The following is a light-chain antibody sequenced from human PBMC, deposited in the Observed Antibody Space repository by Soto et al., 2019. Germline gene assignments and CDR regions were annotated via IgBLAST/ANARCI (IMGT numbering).Light chain of an antibody. V-gene: IGLV2-23*02. CDR2: EVN. J-gene: IGLJ7*01. Sequence: QSVLTQPASVSGSPGQSITISCTGTSSDVGSYNLVSWYQQHPTKAPKLMIYEVNKRPSGVSNRLSGSKSDNTASLTISGLQAEDEADYYCCSYAGSSTLAVFGGGTQLTVL. CDR3: CSYAGSSTLAV. CDR1: SSDVGSYNL.